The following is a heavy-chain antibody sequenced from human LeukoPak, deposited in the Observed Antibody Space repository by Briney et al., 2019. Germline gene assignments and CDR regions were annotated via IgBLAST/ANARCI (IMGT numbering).Heavy chain of an antibody. D-gene: IGHD2-21*02. Sequence: GGSLRLSCAASGFTFSSYGMHWVRQAPGKGLEWVAVIWYDGSNKYYADSVKGRFTISRDNSKNTLYLQMNSLRAEDTAVYYCARTYCGGDCYLGGWGQGTLVTVSS. CDR1: GFTFSSYG. CDR3: ARTYCGGDCYLGG. J-gene: IGHJ4*02. CDR2: IWYDGSNK. V-gene: IGHV3-33*01.